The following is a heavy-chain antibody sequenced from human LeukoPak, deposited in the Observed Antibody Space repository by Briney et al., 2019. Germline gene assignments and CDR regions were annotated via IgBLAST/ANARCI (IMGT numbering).Heavy chain of an antibody. Sequence: SVKVFCNASGNTFSIYDTSWVIQAPAPGLESKAGVIPILGTANYAQKFQGRVTITTDESTSRAYMELSSLRSEDTAVYYCARGGYGSGSYYYAFDIWGQGTMVTVSS. CDR3: ARGGYGSGSYYYAFDI. D-gene: IGHD3-10*01. CDR1: GNTFSIYD. V-gene: IGHV1-69*05. CDR2: VIPILGTA. J-gene: IGHJ3*02.